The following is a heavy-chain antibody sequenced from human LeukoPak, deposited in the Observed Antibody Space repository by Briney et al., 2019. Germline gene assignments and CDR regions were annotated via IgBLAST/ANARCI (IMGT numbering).Heavy chain of an antibody. CDR3: TRRLDD. Sequence: GGSLRLSCAASGFSFNSDWMDWVRQAPGKGLEWVANIKHDESEKNYLDSVKGRFTISRDNAQNSLYLQMNGLRVKDTAVYYCTRRLDDWGQGTLVTVSS. V-gene: IGHV3-7*01. CDR1: GFSFNSDW. CDR2: IKHDESEK. J-gene: IGHJ4*02. D-gene: IGHD3-16*01.